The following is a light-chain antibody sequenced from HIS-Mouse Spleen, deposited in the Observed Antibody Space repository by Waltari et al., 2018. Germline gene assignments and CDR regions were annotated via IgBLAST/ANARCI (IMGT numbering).Light chain of an antibody. CDR2: WAS. CDR1: QSVLYSSNNKNY. CDR3: QQYYSTPFT. V-gene: IGKV4-1*01. J-gene: IGKJ3*01. Sequence: DIVMTQSPDSLAVSLGDRATINCNSSQSVLYSSNNKNYLAWYQQKPGQPPKLLIYWASTRESGVPDRFSGSGSGTDFTLTISSLQAEDVAVYYCQQYYSTPFTFGPGTKVDIK.